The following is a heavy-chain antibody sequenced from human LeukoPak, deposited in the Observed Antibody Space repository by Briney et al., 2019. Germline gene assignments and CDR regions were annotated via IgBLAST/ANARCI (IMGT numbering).Heavy chain of an antibody. CDR2: IGTGGDT. CDR3: ARGSNIGFEP. V-gene: IGHV3-13*04. Sequence: AGGSLRLSCAASGFTFSSYDMHWVRQPAGEGLQWVSGIGTGGDTYYAGSVKGRFTISRENAKNSLYLQMNSLRGDDTAVYFCARGSNIGFEPWGQGTLVTVSS. D-gene: IGHD5-12*01. CDR1: GFTFSSYD. J-gene: IGHJ5*02.